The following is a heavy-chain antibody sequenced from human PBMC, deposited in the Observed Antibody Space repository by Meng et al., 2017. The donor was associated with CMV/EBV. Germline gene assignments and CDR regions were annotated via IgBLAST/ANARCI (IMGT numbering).Heavy chain of an antibody. CDR2: IYYSGST. Sequence: VSGGSISSYYWSWSRQPPGKGLEWIGYIYYSGSTNYNPSLKSRVTISVDTSKNQFSLKLSSVTAADTAVYYCARSDSSGYYYFDYWGQGTLVTVSS. V-gene: IGHV4-59*01. J-gene: IGHJ4*02. CDR1: GGSISSYY. D-gene: IGHD3-22*01. CDR3: ARSDSSGYYYFDY.